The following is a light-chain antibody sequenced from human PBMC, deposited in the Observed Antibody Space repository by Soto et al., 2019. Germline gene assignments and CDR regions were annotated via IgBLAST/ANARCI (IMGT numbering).Light chain of an antibody. CDR1: SGHSNYA. CDR3: QTWGTGTVI. Sequence: QLVLTKSPSASASLGASVKLTCVLSSGHSNYAVAWHQQQPEKGPRYLMRLNSDGSHNRGDGIPDRFSGSSSGTERYLTISRLQSEDEADYYCQTWGTGTVIFGGGTKLTVL. J-gene: IGLJ2*01. V-gene: IGLV4-69*01. CDR2: LNSDGSH.